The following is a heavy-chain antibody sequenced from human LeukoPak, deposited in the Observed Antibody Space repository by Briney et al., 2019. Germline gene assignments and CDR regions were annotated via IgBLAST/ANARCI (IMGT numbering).Heavy chain of an antibody. J-gene: IGHJ5*02. Sequence: ASVKVSCKASGGTFSSYAISWVRQAPGQGLEWMGRIIPILGIANYAQKFQGRVTITAGKSTSTAYMELSSLRSEDTAVYYCASMYYDFWSGYYSVQGWFDPWGQGTLVTVSS. V-gene: IGHV1-69*04. CDR3: ASMYYDFWSGYYSVQGWFDP. CDR2: IIPILGIA. CDR1: GGTFSSYA. D-gene: IGHD3-3*01.